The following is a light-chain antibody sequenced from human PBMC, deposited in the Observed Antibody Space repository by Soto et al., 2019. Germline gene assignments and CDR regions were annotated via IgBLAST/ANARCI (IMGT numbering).Light chain of an antibody. V-gene: IGLV2-14*01. J-gene: IGLJ1*01. CDR3: SSYTRSSTSYV. CDR2: EVS. CDR1: SSDVGGYDS. Sequence: QSALTQPPSASGSPGQSVTISCSGTSSDVGGYDSVSWYQHHPGKVPKLMIYEVSNRPSRVSNRFSGSKSGNTASLTISGLQAEDEADYYCSSYTRSSTSYVFGTGTKVTVL.